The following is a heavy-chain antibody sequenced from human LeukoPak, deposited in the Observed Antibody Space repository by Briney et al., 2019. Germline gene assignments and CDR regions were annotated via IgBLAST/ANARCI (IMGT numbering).Heavy chain of an antibody. D-gene: IGHD3-10*01. Sequence: GGSLRLSCAASGIRVNSNYMSWVRQAPGKGLEWVSVIYSGGSTSYADSVKGRFTISRDNSKNTMYLQMNSLRAEDTAGYYCARITSTYLDYWGQGTLVTVSS. CDR2: IYSGGST. CDR3: ARITSTYLDY. J-gene: IGHJ4*02. CDR1: GIRVNSNY. V-gene: IGHV3-53*01.